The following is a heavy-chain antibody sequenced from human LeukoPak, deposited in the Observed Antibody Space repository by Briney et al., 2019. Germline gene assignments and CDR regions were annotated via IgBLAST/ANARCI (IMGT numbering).Heavy chain of an antibody. V-gene: IGHV3-48*03. Sequence: PGGSLRLSCAASGFTFSSYEMNWVRQAPGKGLEWVSYISSSGSTIYYADSVKGRFTISRDNAKNSLYLQMNSLRGDETAVYYCARGGFRYFAHWGQGTLVTVSS. D-gene: IGHD3-16*02. CDR3: ARGGFRYFAH. CDR1: GFTFSSYE. J-gene: IGHJ5*02. CDR2: ISSSGSTI.